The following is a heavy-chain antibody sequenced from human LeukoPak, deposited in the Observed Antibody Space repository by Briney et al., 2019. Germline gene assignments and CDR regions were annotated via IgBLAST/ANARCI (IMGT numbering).Heavy chain of an antibody. Sequence: GGSLRLSCAASGFTFSSYAMSWVRQAPGKGLEWVSANSGSGGNTYYADSVRGRFTMSRDNSKNTLYLQMNSLRAEDTAVYYCAKGVGGYFDWLSIDYWGQGTLVTVSS. V-gene: IGHV3-23*01. J-gene: IGHJ4*02. CDR1: GFTFSSYA. CDR2: NSGSGGNT. D-gene: IGHD3-9*01. CDR3: AKGVGGYFDWLSIDY.